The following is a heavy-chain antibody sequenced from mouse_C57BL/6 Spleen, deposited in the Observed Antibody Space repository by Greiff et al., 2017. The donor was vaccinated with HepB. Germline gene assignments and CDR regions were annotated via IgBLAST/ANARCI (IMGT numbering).Heavy chain of an antibody. Sequence: QVQLQQPGAELVRPGSSVKLSCKASGYTFTSYWMHWVKQRPIQGLEWIGNIDPSDSETHYNQKFKDKATLTVDKSSSTAYMQLSSLTSEDSAVYYCARGGITTVVATRYFEVWGTGTTVTVSS. CDR2: IDPSDSET. D-gene: IGHD1-1*01. CDR1: GYTFTSYW. V-gene: IGHV1-52*01. CDR3: ARGGITTVVATRYFEV. J-gene: IGHJ1*03.